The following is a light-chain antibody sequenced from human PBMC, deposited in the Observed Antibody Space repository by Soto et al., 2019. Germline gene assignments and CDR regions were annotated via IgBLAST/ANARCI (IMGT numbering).Light chain of an antibody. J-gene: IGKJ3*01. CDR1: QSVSSD. Sequence: EIVLTQSPATLSLSPGERATLSCRASQSVSSDLAWHQQKPGQAPRLLIYKASNRASGIPARFSGSGSGTDFTLTISSLEPEDFAIYYCQQRSNWPPFTFGPGTRVDIK. V-gene: IGKV3-11*01. CDR2: KAS. CDR3: QQRSNWPPFT.